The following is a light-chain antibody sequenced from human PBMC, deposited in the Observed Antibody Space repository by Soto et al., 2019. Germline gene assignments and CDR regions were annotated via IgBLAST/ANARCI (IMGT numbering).Light chain of an antibody. Sequence: QSVLTQPPSGSGAPGQRVTISCTGSSSNIGAGYDVHWYQQLPGTAPKLLIYGNSNRPSGVPDRFSGSKSGTSASLAITGLQAEDEADYYCQSDNSSLSGSVFGTGTKVTVL. CDR1: SSNIGAGYD. J-gene: IGLJ1*01. CDR2: GNS. V-gene: IGLV1-40*01. CDR3: QSDNSSLSGSV.